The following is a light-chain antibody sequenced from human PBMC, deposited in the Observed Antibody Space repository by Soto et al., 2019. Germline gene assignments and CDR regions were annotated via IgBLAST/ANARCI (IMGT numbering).Light chain of an antibody. V-gene: IGLV2-8*01. CDR2: EVN. J-gene: IGLJ1*01. CDR3: SSYAGSSNV. Sequence: QSVLTQPPSASGSLGQSITISCTGTSSDIGAYNYVSWYQQHPGKAPKLIIYEVNKRPSGVPDRFSGSKSGNTASLTVSGLQAEDEADYYCSSYAGSSNVFGTGTKVTVL. CDR1: SSDIGAYNY.